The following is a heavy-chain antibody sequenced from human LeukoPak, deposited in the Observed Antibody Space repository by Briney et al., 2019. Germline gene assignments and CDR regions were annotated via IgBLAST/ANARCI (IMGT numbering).Heavy chain of an antibody. CDR2: INHSGSI. J-gene: IGHJ5*02. V-gene: IGHV4-34*01. CDR3: ARGGYYGSGNDFRFDP. Sequence: SETLSLTCAVYGGSFSGYYWSWIRQPPGKGLEWIGEINHSGSINYNPSLKSRVTISVDTSKNQFSLKLSSVTPADTAVYYCARGGYYGSGNDFRFDPWGQGTLVTVSS. D-gene: IGHD3-10*01. CDR1: GGSFSGYY.